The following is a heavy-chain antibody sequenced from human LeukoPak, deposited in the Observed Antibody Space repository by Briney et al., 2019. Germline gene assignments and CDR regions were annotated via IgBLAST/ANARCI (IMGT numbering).Heavy chain of an antibody. V-gene: IGHV4-59*01. J-gene: IGHJ6*03. CDR2: IHYSGST. D-gene: IGHD4-23*01. Sequence: SETLSLTCTVSGGSITNYYWSWIRQPPGKGLEWIGYIHYSGSTKYKSSLKSRVTISVDTSKNQFSLKLNSVTAADTAVYYCARGPTVVTPDYYYMDVWGKGTTVTISS. CDR1: GGSITNYY. CDR3: ARGPTVVTPDYYYMDV.